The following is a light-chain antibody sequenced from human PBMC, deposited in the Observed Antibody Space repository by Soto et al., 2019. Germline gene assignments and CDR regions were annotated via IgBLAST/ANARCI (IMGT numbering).Light chain of an antibody. V-gene: IGLV1-44*01. Sequence: QSVLTQPPSASRTPGQRVTISCSGSNSNIGSNTVNWYQQLPGTAPKLLIYYDNLRPSGVPDRISGSESGTSASLAISGLQSDDEADYYCAAWDDSLNGRVFGTGTKSTVL. J-gene: IGLJ1*01. CDR1: NSNIGSNT. CDR2: YDN. CDR3: AAWDDSLNGRV.